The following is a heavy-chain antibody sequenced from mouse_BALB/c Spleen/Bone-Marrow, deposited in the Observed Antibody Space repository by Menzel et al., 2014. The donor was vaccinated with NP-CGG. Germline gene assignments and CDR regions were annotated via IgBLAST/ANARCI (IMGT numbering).Heavy chain of an antibody. J-gene: IGHJ1*01. D-gene: IGHD2-4*01. Sequence: VQVVESGAELVRPGTSVKVSCKASGYAFTNYLIEWVKQRPGQGLEWIGVINPGSGGTNYNEKFKGKATLTADKSSSTAYMQLSSLTSDDSAVYFCARGLRGDWYFDVWGAGTTVTVSS. CDR3: ARGLRGDWYFDV. CDR1: GYAFTNYL. V-gene: IGHV1-54*01. CDR2: INPGSGGT.